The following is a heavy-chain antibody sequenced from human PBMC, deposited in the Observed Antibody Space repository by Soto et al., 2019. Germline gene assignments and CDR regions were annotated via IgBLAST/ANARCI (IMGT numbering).Heavy chain of an antibody. CDR2: IYNSGSA. V-gene: IGHV4-61*01. CDR1: GGSVSSGSYY. CDR3: ARVPGGSHHEVHVY. J-gene: IGHJ4*02. D-gene: IGHD1-26*01. Sequence: NPSETLSLTCTVSGGSVSSGSYYWSWIRQPPGKGLEWIGYIYNSGSANHNPSLKSRVTISLDTSKNPFSLELSSVTAAATAVYSCARVPGGSHHEVHVYWGPGTLLTVSS.